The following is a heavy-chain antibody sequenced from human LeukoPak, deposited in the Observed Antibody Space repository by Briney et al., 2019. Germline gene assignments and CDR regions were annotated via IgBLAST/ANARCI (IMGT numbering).Heavy chain of an antibody. V-gene: IGHV4-59*01. CDR3: ARVGGYCSSTSCYNWFDP. D-gene: IGHD2-2*01. J-gene: IGHJ5*02. CDR2: IYYSRST. Sequence: ASETPSLTRTVSGGSISIYYWSWIRQPPGEGLEWIGYIYYSRSTNYNPSLKSRATISVDTSNNQLSLKLSSVTAADTAVYYCARVGGYCSSTSCYNWFDPWGQGTLVTVSS. CDR1: GGSISIYY.